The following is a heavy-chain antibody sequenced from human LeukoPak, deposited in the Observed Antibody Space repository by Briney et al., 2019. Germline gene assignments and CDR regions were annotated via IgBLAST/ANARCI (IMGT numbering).Heavy chain of an antibody. J-gene: IGHJ4*02. V-gene: IGHV3-66*01. CDR3: ARGEFSGLDY. CDR1: GFTVSSNY. CDR2: IYSGGST. D-gene: IGHD5-12*01. Sequence: GGSLRLSCAASGFTVSSNYMSWVRQAPGKGLEWVSVIYSGGSTYYADSVRGRFTISRDNPKNTLWLQMNSLTTDDTAVYYCARGEFSGLDYWGQGTLVTVSS.